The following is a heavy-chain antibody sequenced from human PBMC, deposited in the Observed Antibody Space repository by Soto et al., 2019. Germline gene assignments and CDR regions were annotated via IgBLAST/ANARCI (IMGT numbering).Heavy chain of an antibody. CDR2: INYSGST. D-gene: IGHD3-10*01. Sequence: QVQLQQWGAGLLKSSETLSLTCAVYGGSFSGYYWSWIRQPPGKGLEWIGEINYSGSTNYNPSLTRRVTISVDTPKNQLSLKLSSVTAADTAVYYCARTYGSGSRGTLDIWGQGTMVTVSS. CDR3: ARTYGSGSRGTLDI. CDR1: GGSFSGYY. J-gene: IGHJ3*02. V-gene: IGHV4-34*01.